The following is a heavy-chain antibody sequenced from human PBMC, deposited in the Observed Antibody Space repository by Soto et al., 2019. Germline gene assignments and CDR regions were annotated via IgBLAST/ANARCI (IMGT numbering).Heavy chain of an antibody. J-gene: IGHJ4*02. D-gene: IGHD5-18*01. CDR3: ANVLEAAMVDY. Sequence: QVQLVESGGGVVQPGRSLRLSCAASGFTFSSYGMHWVRQAPGKGLEWVAVIAYDGSNKYYADSVRGRFTISRDNSENTGYLQMNSLRAEDTAVYYCANVLEAAMVDYWGQGTLVTVSA. CDR2: IAYDGSNK. CDR1: GFTFSSYG. V-gene: IGHV3-30*18.